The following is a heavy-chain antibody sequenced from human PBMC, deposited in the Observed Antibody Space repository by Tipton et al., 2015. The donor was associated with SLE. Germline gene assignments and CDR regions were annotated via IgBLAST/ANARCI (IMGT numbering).Heavy chain of an antibody. CDR3: ARDKAMISVSYGMDV. D-gene: IGHD3-22*01. V-gene: IGHV4-34*01. Sequence: TLSLTCAVYGGYFSVYYWTWIRQPPGKGLEWIGEINHSGSTNYNPSLKSRVTMSVDTSKNQLSLRLSSVTAADTAVYYCARDKAMISVSYGMDVWGQGATVTVSS. CDR1: GGYFSVYY. J-gene: IGHJ6*02. CDR2: INHSGST.